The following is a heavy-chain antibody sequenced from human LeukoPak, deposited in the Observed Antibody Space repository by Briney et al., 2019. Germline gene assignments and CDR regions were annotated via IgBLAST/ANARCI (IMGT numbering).Heavy chain of an antibody. V-gene: IGHV3-23*01. Sequence: PGGSLRLSCAASGFTFSSYAITWVRQAPGKGLEWVSAISNSGGSTYYADSVKGRFTISRDNSKNTLCLQMNSLRAEDTAVYYCAAGYYFGDYWGQGTLVTVSS. D-gene: IGHD3-22*01. CDR3: AAGYYFGDY. CDR2: ISNSGGST. CDR1: GFTFSSYA. J-gene: IGHJ4*02.